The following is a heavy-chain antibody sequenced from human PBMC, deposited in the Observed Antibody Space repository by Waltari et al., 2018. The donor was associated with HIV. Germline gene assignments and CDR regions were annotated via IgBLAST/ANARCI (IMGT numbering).Heavy chain of an antibody. CDR3: ARPSAFTIFAVLTPFDY. CDR2: SNPKNGDT. V-gene: IGHV1-2*02. D-gene: IGHD3-3*01. J-gene: IGHJ4*02. CDR1: GYTFTDYY. Sequence: VQLVQSGAEVKKPGASVRVPCTTSGYTFTDYYIHWGRQAPGQGLEWMGWSNPKNGDTSFAQKCQDRVTMTRDTSITTAYLELSTLRSDDAAIYYCARPSAFTIFAVLTPFDYWGQGTLVTVSS.